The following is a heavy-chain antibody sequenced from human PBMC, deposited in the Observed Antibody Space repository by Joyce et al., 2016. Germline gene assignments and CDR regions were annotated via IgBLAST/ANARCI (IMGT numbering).Heavy chain of an antibody. V-gene: IGHV4-61*01. CDR2: IYFTGIT. J-gene: IGHJ4*02. D-gene: IGHD6-19*01. CDR1: GGSVSRGNYY. CDR3: ATEEESAVAGPLLEY. Sequence: QVQLQESGPGLVKPSETLSLTCTVSGGSVSRGNYYWSWIRQPPGKGLEWIGYIYFTGITNYNPSLESLVTIAVDTSKNQFSLRLTSVTAADTAVYYCATEEESAVAGPLLEYWGQGTLVTVSS.